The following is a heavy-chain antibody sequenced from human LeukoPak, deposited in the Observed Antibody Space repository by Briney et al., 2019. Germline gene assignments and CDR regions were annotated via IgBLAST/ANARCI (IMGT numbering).Heavy chain of an antibody. CDR3: ARGLRYFDWYFSD. V-gene: IGHV4-31*03. CDR2: IYYSGST. D-gene: IGHD3-9*01. J-gene: IGHJ4*02. Sequence: SETLSLTCTVSGGSISSGGYYWSWIRQHPGKGLEWIGYIYYSGSTYYNPSLKSRVTISVDTSKNQFSLKLSSVTAADTAVCYCARGLRYFDWYFSDWGQGTLVTVSS. CDR1: GGSISSGGYY.